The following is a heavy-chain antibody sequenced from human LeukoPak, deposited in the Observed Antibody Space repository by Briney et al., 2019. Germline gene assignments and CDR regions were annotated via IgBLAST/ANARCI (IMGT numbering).Heavy chain of an antibody. CDR3: ATFRRQRHYYYYGMDV. CDR2: FDPEDGET. J-gene: IGHJ6*02. CDR1: GYTLTELS. V-gene: IGHV1-24*01. Sequence: ASVKVSCKVSGYTLTELSMHWMRQAPGKGLEWMGGFDPEDGETIYAQKFQGRVTMTEDTSTDTAYMELSSLRSEDTAVYYCATFRRQRHYYYYGMDVWGQGTTVTVSS. D-gene: IGHD6-25*01.